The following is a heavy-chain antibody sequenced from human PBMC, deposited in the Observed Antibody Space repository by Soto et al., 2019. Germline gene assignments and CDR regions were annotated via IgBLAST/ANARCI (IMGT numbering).Heavy chain of an antibody. V-gene: IGHV1-3*01. CDR2: INAGNGNT. CDR1: GYTFTSYA. J-gene: IGHJ5*02. D-gene: IGHD3-10*01. Sequence: ASVKVSCKASGYTFTSYAMHWVRQAPGQRLEWMGWINAGNGNTKYSQKFQGRVTITRDTSASTAYMELSSLRSEDTAVYYCARGATMVRPHNWFDPWGQGTLVTVSS. CDR3: ARGATMVRPHNWFDP.